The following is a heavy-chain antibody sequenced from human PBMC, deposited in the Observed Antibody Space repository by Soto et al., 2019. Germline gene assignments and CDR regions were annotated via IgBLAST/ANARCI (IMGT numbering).Heavy chain of an antibody. CDR2: ISAYNGNT. D-gene: IGHD3-3*01. Sequence: ASVKVSCKASGYTFTSYGISWVRQAPGQGLEWMGWISAYNGNTNYAQKLQGRVTMTTDTSTSTAYMGLRSLRSDDTAVYYCARADTRGYDFWSGYPAYGMDVWGQGTTVTVSS. CDR1: GYTFTSYG. V-gene: IGHV1-18*01. CDR3: ARADTRGYDFWSGYPAYGMDV. J-gene: IGHJ6*02.